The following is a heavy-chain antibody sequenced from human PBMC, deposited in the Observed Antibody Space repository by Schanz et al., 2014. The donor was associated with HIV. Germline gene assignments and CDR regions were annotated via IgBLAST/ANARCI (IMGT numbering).Heavy chain of an antibody. CDR3: RGYRFYYGVDF. Sequence: VQLVESGGGVVQPGRSLRLSCAASGFTFSSYGIHWVRQAPGKGLEWVARSRVKSDSYATEYAASVTGRFTISRDDSKNSVYLQMNSLNIEDTAVYYCRGYRFYYGVDFWGQGTTVTVS. CDR1: GFTFSSYG. CDR2: SRVKSDSYAT. D-gene: IGHD5-18*01. J-gene: IGHJ6*02. V-gene: IGHV3-72*01.